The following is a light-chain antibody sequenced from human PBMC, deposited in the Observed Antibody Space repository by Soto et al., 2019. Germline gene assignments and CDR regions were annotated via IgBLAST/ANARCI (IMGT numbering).Light chain of an antibody. CDR2: AVS. CDR3: KRYCCLPLFP. V-gene: IGKV3-20*01. CDR1: QSLGNKS. Sequence: VLTQSPGTLSLSPGERATLSCRASQSLGNKSLAWYQHKPGQPPRLLIYAVSSRATGIPDRFSGSGSGIAFTLTISPLVPEAFAVYYCKRYCCLPLFPFGHGTKVDFK. J-gene: IGKJ3*01.